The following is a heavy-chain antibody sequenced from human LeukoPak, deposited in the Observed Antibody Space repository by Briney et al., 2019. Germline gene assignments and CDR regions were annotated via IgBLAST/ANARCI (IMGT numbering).Heavy chain of an antibody. CDR3: ARRDIVATIST. V-gene: IGHV4-4*07. D-gene: IGHD5-12*01. CDR2: IYTSGST. CDR1: GGSISSYY. Sequence: SETLSLTCTVSGGSISSYYWSWIRQPAGKGLEWIGRIYTSGSTNYNPSLKSRVTISVDTSKNQFSLRLNSMTAADTAVYYCARRDIVATISTWGQGILVTVSS. J-gene: IGHJ4*02.